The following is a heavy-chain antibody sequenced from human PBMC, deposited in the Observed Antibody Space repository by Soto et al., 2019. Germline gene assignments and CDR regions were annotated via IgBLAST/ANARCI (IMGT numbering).Heavy chain of an antibody. CDR2: ISYDGSNK. Sequence: QVQLVESGGGVVQPGRSLRLSCAASGFTFSSYGMHWVRQAPGKGLEWVAVISYDGSNKYYADSVKGRFTISRDNSKNTLYLQMNSLRAEDTAVYYCAKCAATARGFFDYWGQGTLVTVSS. J-gene: IGHJ4*02. CDR1: GFTFSSYG. D-gene: IGHD2-15*01. CDR3: AKCAATARGFFDY. V-gene: IGHV3-30*18.